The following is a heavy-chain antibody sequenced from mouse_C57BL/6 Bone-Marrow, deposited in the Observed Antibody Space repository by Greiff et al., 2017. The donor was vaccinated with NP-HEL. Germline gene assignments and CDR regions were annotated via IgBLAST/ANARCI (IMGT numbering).Heavy chain of an antibody. D-gene: IGHD1-1*01. J-gene: IGHJ3*01. CDR2: INPGSGGT. CDR3: ARRGYYGSSAWFAY. CDR1: GYAFTNYL. V-gene: IGHV1-54*01. Sequence: VQLHQSGAELVRPGTSVKVSCKASGYAFTNYLIEWVKQRPGQGLEWIGVINPGSGGTNYNEKFKGKATLTADKSSSTAYMQLSSLTSEDSAVYFCARRGYYGSSAWFAYWGQGTLVTVSA.